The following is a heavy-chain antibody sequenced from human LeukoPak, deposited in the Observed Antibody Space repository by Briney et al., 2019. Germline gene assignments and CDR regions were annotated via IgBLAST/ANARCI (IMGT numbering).Heavy chain of an antibody. CDR2: IYTSGST. Sequence: SETLSLTCTVSGGSISSSSYYWGWIRQPPGKGLEWIGRIYTSGSTNYNPSLKSRVTMSVDTSKNQFSLRLSSVTAADTAVYYCARVNIVVVPAAGWFDPWGQGTLVTVSS. CDR3: ARVNIVVVPAAGWFDP. D-gene: IGHD2-2*01. V-gene: IGHV4-39*07. J-gene: IGHJ5*02. CDR1: GGSISSSSYY.